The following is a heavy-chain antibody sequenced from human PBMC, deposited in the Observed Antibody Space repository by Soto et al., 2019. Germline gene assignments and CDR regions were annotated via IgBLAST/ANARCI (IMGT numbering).Heavy chain of an antibody. Sequence: GGSLRLSCAASGLTFRSFTMNWVRQAPGKGLEWVSTISSSSAYIYYTDALRGRFTISRDNAKNSPHLQMNSLRAEDTAVYYCTRDASRDSSARGWFDPWGPGTLVTVSS. V-gene: IGHV3-21*01. CDR3: TRDASRDSSARGWFDP. J-gene: IGHJ5*02. D-gene: IGHD6-13*01. CDR2: ISSSSAYI. CDR1: GLTFRSFT.